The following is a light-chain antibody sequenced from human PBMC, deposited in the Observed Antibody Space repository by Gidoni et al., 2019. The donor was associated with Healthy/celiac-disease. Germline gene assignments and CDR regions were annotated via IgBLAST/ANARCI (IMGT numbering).Light chain of an antibody. Sequence: DIVMTQSPLSLPVTPGEPASISCRSSQSLLHSNGYSYLDWYLQKPGQSPQLLIYLGSNRASGVPDRFSGSGSGTDFTLKISRVEAEDVGVYYCMQALQTPFTFGLGPKWISN. CDR3: MQALQTPFT. J-gene: IGKJ3*01. V-gene: IGKV2-28*01. CDR2: LGS. CDR1: QSLLHSNGYSY.